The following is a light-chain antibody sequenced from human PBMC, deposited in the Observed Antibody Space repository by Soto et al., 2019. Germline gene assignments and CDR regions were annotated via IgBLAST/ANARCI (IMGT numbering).Light chain of an antibody. CDR1: NIGSKS. V-gene: IGLV3-21*04. CDR3: QVWDSSSEHPNVV. Sequence: SYELTQPPSVSVAPGKTARITCGGNNIGSKSVHWYQQKPGQAPVLVIYYDCDRPSGIPERFSGSNSGNTATLTISRVEAGDEADYYSQVWDSSSEHPNVVFGGGTKLTVL. CDR2: YDC. J-gene: IGLJ2*01.